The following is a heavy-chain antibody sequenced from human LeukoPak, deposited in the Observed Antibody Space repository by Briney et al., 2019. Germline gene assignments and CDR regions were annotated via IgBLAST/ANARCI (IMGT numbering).Heavy chain of an antibody. CDR1: GFTFSNAW. Sequence: SGGSLRLSCAASGFTFSNAWMSWVRQAPGKGLEWVGRIKSKTDGGTTDYAAPVKGRFTISRDDSKNTLYLQMNSLKTEDTAVYYCTTPQRLWLQVDYWGQGTLVTVSS. CDR2: IKSKTDGGTT. CDR3: TTPQRLWLQVDY. D-gene: IGHD5-18*01. J-gene: IGHJ4*02. V-gene: IGHV3-15*01.